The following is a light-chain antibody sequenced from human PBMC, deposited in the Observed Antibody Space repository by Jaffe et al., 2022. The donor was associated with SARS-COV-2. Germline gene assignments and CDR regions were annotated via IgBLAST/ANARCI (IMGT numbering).Light chain of an antibody. Sequence: EIVLAQSPGTLSLSPGEGATLSCRASQSVTSSYVAWYQQKPGQAPRLLIHGASYRATGIPDRFSGSGSGTDFILTISRLEPEDFGVYYCQQYGGSPATFGQGTRVEIK. V-gene: IGKV3-20*01. CDR1: QSVTSSY. CDR2: GAS. CDR3: QQYGGSPAT. J-gene: IGKJ1*01.